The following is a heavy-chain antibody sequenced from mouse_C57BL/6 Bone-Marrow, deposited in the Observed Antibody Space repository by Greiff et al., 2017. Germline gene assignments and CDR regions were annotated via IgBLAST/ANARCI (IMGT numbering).Heavy chain of an antibody. J-gene: IGHJ4*01. D-gene: IGHD1-1*01. V-gene: IGHV1-80*01. CDR2: IYPGDGDT. CDR1: GYAFSSYW. CDR3: ARSVGSIYAPYAMDY. Sequence: VQLQESGAELVKPGASVKISCKASGYAFSSYWMNWVKQRPGKGLEWIGQIYPGDGDTNYNGKFKGKATLTADKSSSTAYMQLSSLTSEDSAVYFGARSVGSIYAPYAMDYWGQGTSVTVSS.